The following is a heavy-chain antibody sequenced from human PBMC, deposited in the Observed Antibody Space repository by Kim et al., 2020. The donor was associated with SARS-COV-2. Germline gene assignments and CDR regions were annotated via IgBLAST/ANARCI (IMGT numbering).Heavy chain of an antibody. J-gene: IGHJ4*02. Sequence: ADSVKGRFTISRDNAKNSLYLQMNSLRAEDTALYYCGKSDSSGYFRYFDFWGQGTLVTVSS. V-gene: IGHV3-9*01. CDR3: GKSDSSGYFRYFDF. D-gene: IGHD3-22*01.